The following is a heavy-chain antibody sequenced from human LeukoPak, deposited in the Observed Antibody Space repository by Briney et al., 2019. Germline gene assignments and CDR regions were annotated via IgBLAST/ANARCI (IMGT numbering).Heavy chain of an antibody. CDR3: ARGGRLGFRYSYEAY. J-gene: IGHJ4*02. Sequence: SVKVSCKASGGTFSSYAISWVRQAPGQGLEWMGRIIPILGIANYAQKFQGRVTITADKSTSTAYMELSSLRSEDTAVYYCARGGRLGFRYSYEAYWGQGTLVTVSS. CDR2: IIPILGIA. V-gene: IGHV1-69*04. CDR1: GGTFSSYA. D-gene: IGHD3-22*01.